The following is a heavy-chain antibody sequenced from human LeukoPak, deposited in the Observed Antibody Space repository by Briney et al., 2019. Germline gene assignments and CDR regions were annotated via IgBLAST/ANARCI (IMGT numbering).Heavy chain of an antibody. J-gene: IGHJ6*03. CDR2: IKSKTDGGTT. Sequence: GGSLRLSCAASGFTFSNAWMSWVRQAPGKGLEWVGRIKSKTDGGTTDYAAPVKGRFTISRDDSKNTLYLQMNSLKTEDTAVYYCTTDLVVPSVSYYYYMDVWGKGTTVTVSS. CDR1: GFTFSNAW. D-gene: IGHD2-2*01. CDR3: TTDLVVPSVSYYYYMDV. V-gene: IGHV3-15*01.